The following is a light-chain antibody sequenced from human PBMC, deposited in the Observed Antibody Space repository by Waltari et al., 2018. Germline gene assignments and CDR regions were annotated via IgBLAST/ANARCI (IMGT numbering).Light chain of an antibody. CDR3: QSADSSGAYVV. V-gene: IGLV3-25*03. Sequence: SFELTQPPSVSVSPGQTARITCSGDVLPKQYAHWYQQRPGQAPLLIIYKDTDRPSGIPERFSGSSSGTTVTLTISGVLAEDEADYHCQSADSSGAYVVFGGGTKLTVL. J-gene: IGLJ2*01. CDR2: KDT. CDR1: VLPKQY.